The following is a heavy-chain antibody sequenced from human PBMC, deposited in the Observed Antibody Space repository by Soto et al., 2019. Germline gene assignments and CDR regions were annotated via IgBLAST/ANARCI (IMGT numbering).Heavy chain of an antibody. Sequence: GGSLRLSCAASGFTFSSYEMNWVRQAPGRGLEWVSYISSSGSTIYSEDSVKGRCTISRDNAKNSLYLQMNSVRDEDTAVYYRAREHKGGYYYYGMDVWGQGTTVTVSS. CDR1: GFTFSSYE. V-gene: IGHV3-48*03. CDR2: ISSSGSTI. J-gene: IGHJ6*02. D-gene: IGHD2-21*01. CDR3: AREHKGGYYYYGMDV.